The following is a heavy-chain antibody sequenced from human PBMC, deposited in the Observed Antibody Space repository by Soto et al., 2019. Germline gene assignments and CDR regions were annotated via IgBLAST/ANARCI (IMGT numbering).Heavy chain of an antibody. CDR2: ISSSGSTI. CDR3: ARDINVLRFLEWLLPHYFDY. Sequence: QVQLVESGGGLVKPGGSLRLSCAASGFTFSDYYMSWIRQAPGKGLEWVSYISSSGSTIYYADSVKGRLTISRDNAKNSLYLQMNSLRAEDTAVYYCARDINVLRFLEWLLPHYFDYWGQGTLVTVSS. D-gene: IGHD3-3*01. V-gene: IGHV3-11*01. CDR1: GFTFSDYY. J-gene: IGHJ4*02.